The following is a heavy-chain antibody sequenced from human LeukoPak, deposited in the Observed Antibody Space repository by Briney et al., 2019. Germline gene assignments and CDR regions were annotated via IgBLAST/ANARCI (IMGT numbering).Heavy chain of an antibody. CDR3: AKRGVVIRVILVGFHKEAYYFES. D-gene: IGHD3/OR15-3a*01. J-gene: IGHJ4*02. CDR1: GITLSNYG. V-gene: IGHV3-23*01. CDR2: ISDSGGST. Sequence: GGSLRLSCAVSGITLSNYGMSWVRRAPGKGLEWVAGISDSGGSTNYADSVKGQFTISRDNPKNTLYLQMNSLRAEDTAVYFCAKRGVVIRVILVGFHKEAYYFESWGQGALVTVSS.